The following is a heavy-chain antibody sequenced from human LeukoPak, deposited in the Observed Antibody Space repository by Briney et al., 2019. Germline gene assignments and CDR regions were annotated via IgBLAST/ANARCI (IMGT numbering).Heavy chain of an antibody. D-gene: IGHD3-3*01. CDR1: GGTFSSYA. CDR2: IIPIFGTA. CDR3: AATSYYDFWSGYPPHPYYYYYMDV. J-gene: IGHJ6*03. V-gene: IGHV1-69*05. Sequence: ASVKVSCKASGGTFSSYAISWVRQAPGQGLERMGGIIPIFGTANYAQKFQERVTITRDMSTSTAYMELSSLRSEDTAVYYCAATSYYDFWSGYPPHPYYYYYMDVWGKGTTVTVSS.